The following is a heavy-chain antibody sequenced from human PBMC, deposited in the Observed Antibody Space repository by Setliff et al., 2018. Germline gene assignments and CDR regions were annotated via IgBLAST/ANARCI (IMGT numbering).Heavy chain of an antibody. V-gene: IGHV3-11*04. Sequence: PGGSLRLSCAASGFRFSDLYMSWVRQVPGKGLEWLSKISGDGNTVYYADSVRGRFTISRDNAKNSLYLQMNSLRAEDTALYYCAKVKKQLIRGSGFDYWGQGTLVTVSS. J-gene: IGHJ4*02. D-gene: IGHD1-1*01. CDR2: ISGDGNTV. CDR1: GFRFSDLY. CDR3: AKVKKQLIRGSGFDY.